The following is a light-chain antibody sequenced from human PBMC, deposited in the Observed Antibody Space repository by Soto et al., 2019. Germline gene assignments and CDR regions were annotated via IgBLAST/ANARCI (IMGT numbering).Light chain of an antibody. CDR1: SSNIGSNT. V-gene: IGLV1-44*01. CDR3: AAWDDRLNVVV. CDR2: SNN. J-gene: IGLJ2*01. Sequence: QSVLTQPPSASGTPGQRVTISCSGSSSNIGSNTVNWYQQLPGTAPNPLNYSNNQRPSGVPDRFSGSKSGTSASLAISGLQSEDEADYYCAAWDDRLNVVVFGGGTKLTVL.